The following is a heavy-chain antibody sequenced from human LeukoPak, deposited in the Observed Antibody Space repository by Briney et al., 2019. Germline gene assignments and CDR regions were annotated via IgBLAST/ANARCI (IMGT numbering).Heavy chain of an antibody. Sequence: GGSLRLSCAASGFTFRNYWMSWVRQAPGTGLEWVANIKQDGSDRNYVTSVRGRFTISRDNADSSLFLQMNSLRAEDTAVYYCVRNLAVAGTCFDSWGQGTLVTVSS. J-gene: IGHJ4*02. D-gene: IGHD6-19*01. CDR3: VRNLAVAGTCFDS. V-gene: IGHV3-7*03. CDR2: IKQDGSDR. CDR1: GFTFRNYW.